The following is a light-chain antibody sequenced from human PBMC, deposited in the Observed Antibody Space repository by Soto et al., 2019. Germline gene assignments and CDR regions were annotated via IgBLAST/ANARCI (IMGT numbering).Light chain of an antibody. V-gene: IGKV3-15*01. CDR3: QQYNVRPLT. CDR2: VAS. CDR1: QSVSSN. Sequence: IVMTQSPATLSVSPGERATLSCRASQSVSSNLAWYQQKPGQTPKLLIYVASTRATGIPARFSGSGSGTEFTLTISSLQSEDFAVYYCQQYNVRPLTFGGGTKVEFK. J-gene: IGKJ4*01.